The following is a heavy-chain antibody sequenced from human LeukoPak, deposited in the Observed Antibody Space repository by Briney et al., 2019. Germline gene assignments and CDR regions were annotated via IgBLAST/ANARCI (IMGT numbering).Heavy chain of an antibody. CDR3: AREPDSFDY. J-gene: IGHJ4*02. CDR2: INLNGSEK. CDR1: GFTFSSYA. Sequence: GGSLRLSCAASGFTFSSYAMSWVRQAPGKGLEWLANINLNGSEKNDVDSVKGRFTISRDNTKNSLYLQMNSLRVEDTAVYYCAREPDSFDYWGQGTLVTASS. V-gene: IGHV3-7*01.